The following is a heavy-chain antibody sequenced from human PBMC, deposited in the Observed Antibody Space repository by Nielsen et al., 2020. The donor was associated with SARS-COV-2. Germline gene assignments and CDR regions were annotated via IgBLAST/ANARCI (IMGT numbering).Heavy chain of an antibody. CDR2: LSWSSGSL. D-gene: IGHD6-13*01. Sequence: GGSLRLSCAASGFTFDDYAMHWVRQAPGKGLEWVSGLSWSSGSLGYADSVKGRFTISRDNAKNSLYLQMNSLRAEDTALYYCATIAAAASNPYGMDVWGQGTTVTVSS. V-gene: IGHV3-9*01. J-gene: IGHJ6*02. CDR1: GFTFDDYA. CDR3: ATIAAAASNPYGMDV.